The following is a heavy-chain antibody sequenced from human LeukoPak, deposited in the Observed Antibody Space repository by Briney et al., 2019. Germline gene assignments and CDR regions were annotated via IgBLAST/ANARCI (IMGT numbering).Heavy chain of an antibody. V-gene: IGHV3-23*01. D-gene: IGHD2-15*01. CDR2: ISNSGGRT. J-gene: IGHJ4*02. Sequence: PGGSLRLSCAASGFTFSSYAMSWVRQAPGKGLEWVSSISNSGGRTFYTDSVKGRFTISRDNSKITLYLQMYSLRAEDTAVYFCAREDGYCSGGNCYSYFDSWGQGTLVTVSS. CDR1: GFTFSSYA. CDR3: AREDGYCSGGNCYSYFDS.